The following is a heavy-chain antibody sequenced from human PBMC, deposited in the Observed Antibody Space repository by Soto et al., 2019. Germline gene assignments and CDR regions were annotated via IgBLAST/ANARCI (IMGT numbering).Heavy chain of an antibody. CDR3: ARITYDSSGYYYNYFDY. D-gene: IGHD3-22*01. CDR2: IIPIFGTA. Sequence: WASVKVSCKASGGTFSSYAISWVRQAPGQGLEWMGGIIPIFGTANYAQKFQGRVTITADESTSTAYMELSSLRSEDTAVYYCARITYDSSGYYYNYFDYWGQGTLVTVSS. CDR1: GGTFSSYA. J-gene: IGHJ4*02. V-gene: IGHV1-69*13.